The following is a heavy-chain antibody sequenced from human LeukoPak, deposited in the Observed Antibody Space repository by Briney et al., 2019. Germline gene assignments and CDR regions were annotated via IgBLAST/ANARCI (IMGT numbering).Heavy chain of an antibody. CDR3: ARYSSGWYRINDY. V-gene: IGHV3-7*01. D-gene: IGHD6-19*01. J-gene: IGHJ4*02. Sequence: GGSLRLSCAASGFTFSSYWMSWVRQAPGKGLEWVANIKQDGSEKYYVDSVKGRFTISRDNAKNSLYLQMNSLRAEDTAVYYCARYSSGWYRINDYWGQGTLVTVSS. CDR2: IKQDGSEK. CDR1: GFTFSSYW.